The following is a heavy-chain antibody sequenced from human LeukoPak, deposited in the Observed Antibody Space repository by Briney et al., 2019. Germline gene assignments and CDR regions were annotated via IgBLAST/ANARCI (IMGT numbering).Heavy chain of an antibody. CDR2: ISGSGVAT. J-gene: IGHJ4*02. Sequence: SGGSLRLSCAASGFTFSSYAVSWVRQAPGKGLEWVSSISGSGVATYSADSVKGRFTISRDNSKNTRYLQMSSLRAEDTAVYYCAKDWGYSSSQGYYFDYWGQGTLVTVSS. CDR3: AKDWGYSSSQGYYFDY. V-gene: IGHV3-23*01. D-gene: IGHD6-13*01. CDR1: GFTFSSYA.